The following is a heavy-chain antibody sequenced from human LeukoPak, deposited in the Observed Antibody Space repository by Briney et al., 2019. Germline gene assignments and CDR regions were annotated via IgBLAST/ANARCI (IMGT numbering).Heavy chain of an antibody. V-gene: IGHV3-21*01. CDR2: ISSSSSYI. CDR1: GFTFISYG. D-gene: IGHD3-22*01. CDR3: ARTIRPSSGYSGDVDY. J-gene: IGHJ4*02. Sequence: PGGSLRLSCAASGFTFISYGMHWVRQAPGKRLEWVSSISSSSSYIYYADSVKGRFTISRDNAKNSLYLQMNSLRAEDTAVYYCARTIRPSSGYSGDVDYWGQGTLVTVSS.